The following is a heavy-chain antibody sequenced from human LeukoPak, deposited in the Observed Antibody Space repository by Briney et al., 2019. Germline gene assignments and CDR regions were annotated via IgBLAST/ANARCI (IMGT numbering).Heavy chain of an antibody. Sequence: PGGSLRLSCVASGFPFSTYWITWVRQAPGKGLEWVANIKNDGSEKYYVDSVKGRFTISRDNAENSLFLQMNSLRVEDTAIYYCTRDSGLTGYDLLDYWGQGTLVTVSS. CDR2: IKNDGSEK. J-gene: IGHJ4*02. CDR1: GFPFSTYW. V-gene: IGHV3-7*01. D-gene: IGHD5-12*01. CDR3: TRDSGLTGYDLLDY.